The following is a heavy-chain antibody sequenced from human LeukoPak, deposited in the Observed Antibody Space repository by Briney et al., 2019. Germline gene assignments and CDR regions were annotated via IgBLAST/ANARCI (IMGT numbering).Heavy chain of an antibody. D-gene: IGHD5-18*01. V-gene: IGHV1-69*13. CDR2: IIPIFGTA. CDR1: GGTFSSYA. J-gene: IGHJ4*02. CDR3: ARATAIDTHFDY. Sequence: GASVKVSCKASGGTFSSYAINWVPQAPGQGLEWLGGIIPIFGTANYAQKFQGRVTITADESTSTACMELRSLRSEDTAVYYCARATAIDTHFDYWRQGTLVTVSS.